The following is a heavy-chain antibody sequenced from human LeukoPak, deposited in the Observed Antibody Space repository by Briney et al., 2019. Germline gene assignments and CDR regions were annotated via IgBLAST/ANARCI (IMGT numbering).Heavy chain of an antibody. D-gene: IGHD2-15*01. CDR2: ISSSGSTI. Sequence: GGSLRLSCAASGFTFSSYEMNWVRQAPGKGLEWVSYISSSGSTIYYADSVKGRFTISRDNAKNSLYLQMNSLRAEDTAVYYCARDPSMVVAATGYWGREPWSPSPQ. J-gene: IGHJ4*02. CDR1: GFTFSSYE. V-gene: IGHV3-48*03. CDR3: ARDPSMVVAATGY.